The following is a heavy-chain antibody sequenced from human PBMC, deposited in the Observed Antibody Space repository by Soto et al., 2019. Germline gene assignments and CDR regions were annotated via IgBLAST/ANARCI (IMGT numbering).Heavy chain of an antibody. CDR1: GGSVSSGDYY. D-gene: IGHD4-17*01. CDR2: IYYSGDS. J-gene: IGHJ4*02. Sequence: SETLSLTCTVSGGSVSSGDYYWSSIRQSPGKGLEWIGYIYYSGDSYYNPSLKGRLTISIDTSKNQFSLILNSVTVADTAIYYCVGTGTTDDYWGRGTLVTVSS. CDR3: VGTGTTDDY. V-gene: IGHV4-30-4*08.